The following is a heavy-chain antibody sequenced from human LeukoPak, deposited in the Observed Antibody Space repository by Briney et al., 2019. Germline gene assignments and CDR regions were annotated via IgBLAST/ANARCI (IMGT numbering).Heavy chain of an antibody. J-gene: IGHJ4*02. CDR1: GFTFSSYA. D-gene: IGHD3-3*01. V-gene: IGHV3-23*01. Sequence: GGSLRLSCAASGFTFSSYAMSWVRQAPGKGLEWVSAISGSGGSTYYADSVKGRFTISRDNSKNTLYLQMNSLRAEDTAVYYCAKDLDDFWSGYCIEDINFDYWGQGTLVTVSS. CDR2: ISGSGGST. CDR3: AKDLDDFWSGYCIEDINFDY.